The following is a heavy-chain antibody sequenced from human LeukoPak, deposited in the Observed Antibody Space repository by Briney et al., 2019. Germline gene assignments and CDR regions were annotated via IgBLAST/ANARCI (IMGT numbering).Heavy chain of an antibody. CDR1: GYTFTGYY. D-gene: IGHD6-13*01. J-gene: IGHJ1*01. CDR2: INPNSGGT. Sequence: GASVKVSCKASGYTFTGYYMHWVRQAPGQGLEWMGWINPNSGGTNYSQKFQGRVTITRDTSASTAYMELSSLRSEDTAVYYCARDRMSIAAAGQEYFQHWGQGTLVTVSS. CDR3: ARDRMSIAAAGQEYFQH. V-gene: IGHV1-2*02.